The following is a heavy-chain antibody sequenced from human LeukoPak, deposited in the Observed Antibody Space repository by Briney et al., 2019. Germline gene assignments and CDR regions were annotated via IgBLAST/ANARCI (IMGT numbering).Heavy chain of an antibody. J-gene: IGHJ4*02. CDR1: GGSISSTSYY. CDR3: ARRAPGELPINY. CDR2: IYYSGST. D-gene: IGHD1-7*01. V-gene: IGHV4-39*02. Sequence: SETLSLTCTVSGGSISSTSYYWGWVRQPPGKGLEWIGSIYYSGSTYYNPSLKSRVTISVDTSKNHFSLKLSSVTAADTAVYHCARRAPGELPINYWGQGTLVTVSS.